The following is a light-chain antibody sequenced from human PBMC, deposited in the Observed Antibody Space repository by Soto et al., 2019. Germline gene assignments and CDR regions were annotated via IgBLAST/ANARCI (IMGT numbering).Light chain of an antibody. CDR3: QQRSNWPYT. Sequence: EIVLTQSPATLSLSPGERATLSCRASQSVSSYLAWYQQKPGQAPRLLIYDASNRATGIPARFSGSGSGTDFNLTISSREPEDFAVYYCQQRSNWPYTFGQGTTLEIK. CDR1: QSVSSY. CDR2: DAS. J-gene: IGKJ2*01. V-gene: IGKV3-11*01.